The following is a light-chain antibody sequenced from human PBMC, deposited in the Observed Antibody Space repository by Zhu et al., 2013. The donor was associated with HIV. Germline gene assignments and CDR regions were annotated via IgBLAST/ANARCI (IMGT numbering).Light chain of an antibody. J-gene: IGKJ4*01. CDR3: QHRSSWSLT. V-gene: IGKV3-11*01. CDR1: QGVGNY. Sequence: PGERATLSCRATQGVGNYLAWYQQKPGQTPRLLMYDASNRAAGVPDRFRGSGSGTDFTLTISSLEPEDFAVYYCQHRSSWSLTFGGGTKVEIK. CDR2: DAS.